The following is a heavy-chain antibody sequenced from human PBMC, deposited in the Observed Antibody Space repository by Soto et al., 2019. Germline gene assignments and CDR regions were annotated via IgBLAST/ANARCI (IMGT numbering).Heavy chain of an antibody. V-gene: IGHV3-30*18. J-gene: IGHJ2*01. CDR2: ISYDGSHK. Sequence: GGSLRLSCAASGFIFSNYGIYWVRQAPGKGLEWVAVISYDGSHKYYADSVQGRFTISRDNSKNTLSLQMNSLGAEDTAVYYCAKDFLTVGATTGVWYFDLWGRGTLVTVSS. D-gene: IGHD1-26*01. CDR1: GFIFSNYG. CDR3: AKDFLTVGATTGVWYFDL.